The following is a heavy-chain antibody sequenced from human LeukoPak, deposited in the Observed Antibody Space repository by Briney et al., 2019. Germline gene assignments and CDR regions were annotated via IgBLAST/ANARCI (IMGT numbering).Heavy chain of an antibody. CDR1: GGSINSSSYY. CDR2: IYYSGST. CDR3: ASLVLLWFGELSTNWFDP. J-gene: IGHJ5*02. D-gene: IGHD3-10*01. Sequence: SETLSLTCTVSGGSINSSSYYWGWIRQPPGKGLEWIGNIYYSGSTYYNPSLKSRVTISVDTSKNQFSLKLSSVTAADTAVYSCASLVLLWFGELSTNWFDPWGQGSLVTVSS. V-gene: IGHV4-39*01.